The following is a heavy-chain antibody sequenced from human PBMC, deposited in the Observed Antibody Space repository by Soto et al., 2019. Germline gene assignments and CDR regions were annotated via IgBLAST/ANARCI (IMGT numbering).Heavy chain of an antibody. Sequence: SETLSLTCTVSGGSISSDGYYWSWIRHHPGKGLEWIGYIYYSGTTYYNPSLKSRVTISVDKSKNQFSLKLSSATAADTAVYYCARACSSTSCFYYYGMDVWGQGTTVTVS. J-gene: IGHJ6*02. CDR3: ARACSSTSCFYYYGMDV. CDR2: IYYSGTT. CDR1: GGSISSDGYY. V-gene: IGHV4-31*03. D-gene: IGHD2-2*01.